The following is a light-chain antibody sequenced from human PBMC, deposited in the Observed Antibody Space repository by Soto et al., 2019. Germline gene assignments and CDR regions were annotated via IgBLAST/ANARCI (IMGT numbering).Light chain of an antibody. J-gene: IGLJ3*02. V-gene: IGLV2-14*03. CDR3: SSYTTSSTRV. Sequence: QSVLTQPASVSGSPGQSITISCTGTSSDVGGYNYVSWYQQHPGKAPKLIFFDVSSRPSGVSNRFSGSKSGNTASLTISGLQAEDEADYYCSSYTTSSTRVFGGGTKLTVL. CDR1: SSDVGGYNY. CDR2: DVS.